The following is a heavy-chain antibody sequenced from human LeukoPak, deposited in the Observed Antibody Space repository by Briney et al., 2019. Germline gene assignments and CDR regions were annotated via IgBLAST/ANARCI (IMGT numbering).Heavy chain of an antibody. V-gene: IGHV4-59*01. CDR2: IYYSGST. D-gene: IGHD3-16*02. Sequence: PSETLSLTCTVSGGSISSYYWSWIRQPPGKGLEWIGYIYYSGSTNYNPSLKSLVTISVDTSKNQFSLKLSSVTAADTAVYYCARDVYDYVWGSYRYLDYWGQGTLVTVSS. CDR1: GGSISSYY. CDR3: ARDVYDYVWGSYRYLDY. J-gene: IGHJ4*02.